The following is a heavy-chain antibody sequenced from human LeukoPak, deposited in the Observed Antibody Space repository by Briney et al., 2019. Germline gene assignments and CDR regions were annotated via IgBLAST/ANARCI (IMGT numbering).Heavy chain of an antibody. CDR2: ISSSSSYI. Sequence: GGSLRLSCAASGFTFSSYSMNWVRQAPGKGLEWVSSISSSSSYIYYADSVKGRFTISRDNAKNSLYLQMNSRRAEDTAVYYCARVVRGYSGYDFFDYWGQGTLVTVSS. V-gene: IGHV3-21*01. CDR3: ARVVRGYSGYDFFDY. CDR1: GFTFSSYS. J-gene: IGHJ4*02. D-gene: IGHD5-12*01.